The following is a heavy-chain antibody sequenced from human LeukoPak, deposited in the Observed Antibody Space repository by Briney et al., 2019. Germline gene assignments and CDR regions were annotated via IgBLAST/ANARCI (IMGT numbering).Heavy chain of an antibody. D-gene: IGHD6-13*01. Sequence: ASVKVSCKASGYTFTSYDINWVRQATGQGLEWMGWMNPNSGNTGYAQKFQGRVTITRDTSASTAYMELSSLRSEDMAVYYCARGSAAGTTPGYWGQGTLVTVSS. V-gene: IGHV1-8*03. CDR2: MNPNSGNT. CDR3: ARGSAAGTTPGY. CDR1: GYTFTSYD. J-gene: IGHJ4*02.